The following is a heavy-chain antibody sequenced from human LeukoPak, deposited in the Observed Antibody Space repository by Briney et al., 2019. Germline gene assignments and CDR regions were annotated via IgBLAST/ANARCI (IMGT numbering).Heavy chain of an antibody. J-gene: IGHJ6*02. CDR1: GFTVSSNY. CDR3: ARDRITMVRGVIWYYGMDV. CDR2: IYSGGST. V-gene: IGHV3-66*01. D-gene: IGHD3-10*01. Sequence: GGSLRLSCAASGFTVSSNYMSWVRQAPGKGLEWVSVIYSGGSTYYADSVKGRFTISRDNSKNTLYLQMNSLRAEDTAVYYCARDRITMVRGVIWYYGMDVWGQGTTVTVSS.